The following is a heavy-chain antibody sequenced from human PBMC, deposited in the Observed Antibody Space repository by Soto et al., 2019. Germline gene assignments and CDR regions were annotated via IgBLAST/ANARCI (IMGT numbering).Heavy chain of an antibody. CDR3: VKGEYYYDSSGYYPFDY. V-gene: IGHV3-21*01. CDR2: ISSSSSYI. Sequence: GGSLRLSCAASGFTFSSYSMNWVRQAPGKGLEWVSSISSSSSYIYYADSVKGRFTISRDNSKNTQYLQMNSLIADDTAVYYCVKGEYYYDSSGYYPFDYWGQGTLVTVSS. D-gene: IGHD3-22*01. CDR1: GFTFSSYS. J-gene: IGHJ4*02.